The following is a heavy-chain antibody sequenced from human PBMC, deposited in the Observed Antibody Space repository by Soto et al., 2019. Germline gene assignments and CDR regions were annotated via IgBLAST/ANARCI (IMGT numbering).Heavy chain of an antibody. CDR2: ISTNGGST. CDR1: GFPFSSYA. D-gene: IGHD3-22*01. CDR3: VKGEYYYDSSGYYPFDY. V-gene: IGHV3-64D*06. Sequence: PGGSLRLSCSASGFPFSSYAMHWVRQAPGKGLEYVSSISTNGGSTHYADSVKGRFTISRDNSKNTQYLQMSSLRADDTAVYYCVKGEYYYDSSGYYPFDYWGQGTLVTVS. J-gene: IGHJ4*02.